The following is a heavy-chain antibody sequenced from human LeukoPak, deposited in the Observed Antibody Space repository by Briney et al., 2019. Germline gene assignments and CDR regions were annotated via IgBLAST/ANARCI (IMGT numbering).Heavy chain of an antibody. J-gene: IGHJ5*02. Sequence: GGSLRLSCAVFGFNLSVYWMSWVRQAPGKGLEWVANIHQNGNEKYYVDSVEGRFTISRDNAKNSLYLQMNSLRAEDTAVYYCARGDMVRGNNWFDPWGQGTLVTVSS. D-gene: IGHD3-10*01. V-gene: IGHV3-7*01. CDR2: IHQNGNEK. CDR3: ARGDMVRGNNWFDP. CDR1: GFNLSVYW.